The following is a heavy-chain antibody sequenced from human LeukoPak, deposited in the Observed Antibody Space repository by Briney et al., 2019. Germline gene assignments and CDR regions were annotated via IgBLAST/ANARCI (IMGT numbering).Heavy chain of an antibody. Sequence: PGGSLRLSCAASGFTLSTYTMNWVRQAPGKGVEWVSSISSSSSYIYYADSVKGRFTISRDDAKNSLSLQMNSLRAEDTALYYCAKGNLGSCSGATCYDFDNWGQGTLVTVSS. D-gene: IGHD2-2*01. V-gene: IGHV3-21*04. CDR2: ISSSSSYI. J-gene: IGHJ4*02. CDR1: GFTLSTYT. CDR3: AKGNLGSCSGATCYDFDN.